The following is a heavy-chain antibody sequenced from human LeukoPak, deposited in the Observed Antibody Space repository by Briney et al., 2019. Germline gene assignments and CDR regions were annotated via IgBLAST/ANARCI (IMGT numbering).Heavy chain of an antibody. D-gene: IGHD4-23*01. CDR2: INHSGST. V-gene: IGHV4-34*01. Sequence: PSETLSLTCAVYGGSFSGYYWSWVRQPPGKGLEWIGEINHSGSTNYNPSLKSRVTISVDTSKNPFSLKLSSVTAADTAVYYCARLRWYLHGTYYFDYWGQGTPVTVSS. CDR3: ARLRWYLHGTYYFDY. CDR1: GGSFSGYY. J-gene: IGHJ4*02.